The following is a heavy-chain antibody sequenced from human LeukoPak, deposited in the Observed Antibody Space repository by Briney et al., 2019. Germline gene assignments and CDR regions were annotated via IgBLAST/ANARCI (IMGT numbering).Heavy chain of an antibody. CDR3: ARSRDGYNKIKPYCFDY. Sequence: WASVKVSCKASGGTFSSYAISWVRQAPGQGLEWMGGIIPIFGTANYAQKFQGRVTITADESTSTAYMELSSLRSEDTAVYYCARSRDGYNKIKPYCFDYWGQGTLVTVSS. D-gene: IGHD5-24*01. CDR2: IIPIFGTA. V-gene: IGHV1-69*13. J-gene: IGHJ4*02. CDR1: GGTFSSYA.